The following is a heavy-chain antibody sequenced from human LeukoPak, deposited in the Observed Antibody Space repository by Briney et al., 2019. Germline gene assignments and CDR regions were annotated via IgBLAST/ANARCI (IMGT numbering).Heavy chain of an antibody. V-gene: IGHV1-69*04. Sequence: ASVKVSCKASGGTFSSYAISWVRQAPGQGLEWMGRIIPILGIANYAQKFQGRVTMTRNTSISTAYMELSSLRSEDTAVYYCAVESSDGYWGQGTLVTVSS. CDR2: IIPILGIA. D-gene: IGHD6-25*01. CDR1: GGTFSSYA. J-gene: IGHJ4*02. CDR3: AVESSDGY.